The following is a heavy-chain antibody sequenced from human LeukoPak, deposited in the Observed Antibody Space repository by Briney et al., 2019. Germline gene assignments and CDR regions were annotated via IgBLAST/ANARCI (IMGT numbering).Heavy chain of an antibody. CDR1: GYTFTSYD. CDR3: ARAPAYSSGWYRGNWFDP. CDR2: MNPNSGNT. V-gene: IGHV1-8*01. J-gene: IGHJ5*02. D-gene: IGHD6-19*01. Sequence: ASVKVSCKASGYTFTSYDINWVRQATGQGLEWKGWMNPNSGNTGYAQKFQGRVTMTRNTSISTAYMELSSLRSEDTAVYYCARAPAYSSGWYRGNWFDPWGQGTLVTVSS.